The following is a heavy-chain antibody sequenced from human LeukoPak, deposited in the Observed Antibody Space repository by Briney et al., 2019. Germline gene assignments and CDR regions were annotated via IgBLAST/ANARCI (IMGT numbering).Heavy chain of an antibody. V-gene: IGHV4-4*02. CDR2: IHHSGST. CDR1: GASISSSSW. Sequence: SETLSLTCAVSGASISSSSWWSWVRQPPGKGLEWIGEIHHSGSTKYNPSLKSRVTISVDKSKNQFSLKLSSVTAADTAVYYCAPSPCSGDSCYRFDFWGQGTQVTVSS. CDR3: APSPCSGDSCYRFDF. D-gene: IGHD2-15*01. J-gene: IGHJ4*02.